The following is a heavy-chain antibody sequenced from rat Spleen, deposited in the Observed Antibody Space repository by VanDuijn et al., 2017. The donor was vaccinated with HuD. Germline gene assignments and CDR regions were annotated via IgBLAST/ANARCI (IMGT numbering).Heavy chain of an antibody. CDR2: ISYEGSTT. D-gene: IGHD1-7*01. J-gene: IGHJ4*01. CDR3: ARVNTMGHGMEA. V-gene: IGHV5-22*01. CDR1: GFTFSDYY. Sequence: EVQLVESGGGLVQPGRSMKLSCAASGFTFSDYYMAWVRQAPRKGLEWVASISYEGSTTYYGDSVKGRFTISRDNAKNTLYLQMDSLRSEDTATYYCARVNTMGHGMEAWGQGASVTVSS.